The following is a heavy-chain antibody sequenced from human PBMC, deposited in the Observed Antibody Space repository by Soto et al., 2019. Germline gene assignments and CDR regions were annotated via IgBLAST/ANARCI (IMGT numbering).Heavy chain of an antibody. V-gene: IGHV1-69*02. D-gene: IGHD3-10*01. J-gene: IGHJ5*02. CDR1: GGTFSRYT. Sequence: QVQLVQSGAEVKKPGSSVKVSCKASGGTFSRYTINWVRQAPGQGLEWMGRIIPIAAIANYTQKVQGRVTNTVFKSEKTAYMELSSLRSDDTGVYYCASGSTIVRGGHSWFDPWGQGNLVTVSS. CDR2: IIPIAAIA. CDR3: ASGSTIVRGGHSWFDP.